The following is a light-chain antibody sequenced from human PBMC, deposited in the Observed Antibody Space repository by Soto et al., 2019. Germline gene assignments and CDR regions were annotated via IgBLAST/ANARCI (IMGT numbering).Light chain of an antibody. CDR1: QGISSC. J-gene: IGKJ3*01. CDR3: QQLNSFPIP. CDR2: RSS. Sequence: IQLTQSPSSLSASVGDRVTITCRASQGISSCLAWYQQKPGKAPKLLIYRSSTLQSGVPSRFSGSGSGTDFTLTIGSLQPEDFATYYCQQLNSFPIPFGPGTKVDIK. V-gene: IGKV1-9*01.